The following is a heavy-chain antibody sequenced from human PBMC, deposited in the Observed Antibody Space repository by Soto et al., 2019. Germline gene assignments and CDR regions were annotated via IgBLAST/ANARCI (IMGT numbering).Heavy chain of an antibody. J-gene: IGHJ4*02. CDR2: FSLSGTT. V-gene: IGHV4-4*07. D-gene: IGHD2-8*02. CDR3: ARGMTPPGATAWYYFDS. Sequence: SETLSLTCTVSGAAITGTSYWSWIRQPAGKGLEWIGRFSLSGTTNYNPSLRSRVTMSADVSKNQFSLRLTSVTAADPALYYCARGMTPPGATAWYYFDSWGQGTLVTVSS. CDR1: GAAITGTSY.